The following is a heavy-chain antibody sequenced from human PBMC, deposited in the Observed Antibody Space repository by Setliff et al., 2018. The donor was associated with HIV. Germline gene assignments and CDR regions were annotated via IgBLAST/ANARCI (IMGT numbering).Heavy chain of an antibody. V-gene: IGHV1-8*01. J-gene: IGHJ6*03. CDR1: XXTSTSYD. Sequence: ASVKVSCKASXXTSTSYDINWVRQATGKGLEWMGWMNPDSGNTGSAQNFQGRRTITWNTSISTAYMELGSLGFDDTAVYFCARTRGGGSSVYYYYYMDVWGQGTXXXVSS. CDR2: MNPDSGNT. CDR3: ARTRGGGSSVYYYYYMDV. D-gene: IGHD2-15*01.